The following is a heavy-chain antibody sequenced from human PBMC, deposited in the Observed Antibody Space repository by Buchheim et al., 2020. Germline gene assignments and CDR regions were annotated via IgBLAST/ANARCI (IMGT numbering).Heavy chain of an antibody. Sequence: EVQLLESGGGLVQPGGSLRLSCAASGFSFSSYAMSWVRQAPGKGLEWVSGTSGSGGNTYYADSVKGRFTISRDNSKNPLYLQRSSLRAEDTAVYYCAKYHYYDTSGYLNYWGQGTL. CDR2: TSGSGGNT. D-gene: IGHD3-22*01. CDR1: GFSFSSYA. CDR3: AKYHYYDTSGYLNY. J-gene: IGHJ4*02. V-gene: IGHV3-23*01.